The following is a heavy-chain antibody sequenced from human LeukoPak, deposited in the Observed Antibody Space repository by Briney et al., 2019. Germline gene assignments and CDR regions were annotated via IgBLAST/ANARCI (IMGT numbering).Heavy chain of an antibody. J-gene: IGHJ4*02. CDR3: AKRRPKGSGSYFDY. CDR1: GFTFSSSA. D-gene: IGHD1-26*01. Sequence: PGGSLRLSCAASGFTFSSSAMSWVRQAPGKGLEWVSGISGSGGSTHYADSVKGRFTISRDNSKNTLYLQMNSLRAEDTAVYYCAKRRPKGSGSYFDYWGQGTLVTVSS. CDR2: ISGSGGST. V-gene: IGHV3-23*01.